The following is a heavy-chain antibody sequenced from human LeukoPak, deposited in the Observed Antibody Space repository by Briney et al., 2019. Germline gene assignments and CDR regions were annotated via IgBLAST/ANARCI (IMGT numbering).Heavy chain of an antibody. CDR1: GGSISSYY. V-gene: IGHV4-4*07. CDR3: ARASPHYYDFWSGYAFDI. D-gene: IGHD3-3*01. CDR2: IYTSGST. Sequence: SETLSLTCTVSGGSISSYYWSWIRQPAGRGREGIGRIYTSGSTNYNPSLKSRVTMSVDTSKDQFSLKLSSVTAADTAVYYCARASPHYYDFWSGYAFDIWVQGTMVTVSS. J-gene: IGHJ3*02.